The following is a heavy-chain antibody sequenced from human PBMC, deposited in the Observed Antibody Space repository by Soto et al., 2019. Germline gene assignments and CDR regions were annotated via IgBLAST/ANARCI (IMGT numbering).Heavy chain of an antibody. CDR1: GFTLSNYA. CDR2: ISSSGTNT. D-gene: IGHD6-19*01. V-gene: IGHV3-23*01. CDR3: AKDRSAWPNFFDP. Sequence: GGSLRLSCAVAGFTLSNYAMHWVRQAPGKGLEWVSAISSSGTNTYYADSVKGRFTISRDISKNTLYLQTTSLRADDTAVYYCAKDRSAWPNFFDPWGQGTLVTVSS. J-gene: IGHJ5*02.